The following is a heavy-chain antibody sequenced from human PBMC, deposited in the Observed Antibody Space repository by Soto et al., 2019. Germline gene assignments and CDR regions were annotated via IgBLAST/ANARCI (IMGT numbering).Heavy chain of an antibody. CDR2: INHSGST. V-gene: IGHV4-34*01. CDR3: ARGGISTFDY. J-gene: IGHJ4*02. CDR1: GGSFSGYY. Sequence: SETLSLTCAVYGGSFSGYYWSWIRQPPGKGLEWIGEINHSGSTNYNPSLKSRVTISVDTSKNQFSLKLSSVTAADTAVYYCARGGISTFDYWGQGTLVTVSS. D-gene: IGHD2-15*01.